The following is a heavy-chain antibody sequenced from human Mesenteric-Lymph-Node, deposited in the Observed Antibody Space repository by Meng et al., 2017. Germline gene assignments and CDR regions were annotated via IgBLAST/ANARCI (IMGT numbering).Heavy chain of an antibody. CDR2: IIPIFDTS. J-gene: IGHJ4*02. V-gene: IGHV1-69*06. Sequence: SVKVSCKASGGTLDSYGLSWLRQAPGQGLEWMGGIIPIFDTSDYVQKFQGRVTITADKSTSTVYMEVSSLRSEDTAVYYCARLLRWRGGRIYFDYWGQGTLVTVSS. D-gene: IGHD4-23*01. CDR3: ARLLRWRGGRIYFDY. CDR1: GGTLDSYG.